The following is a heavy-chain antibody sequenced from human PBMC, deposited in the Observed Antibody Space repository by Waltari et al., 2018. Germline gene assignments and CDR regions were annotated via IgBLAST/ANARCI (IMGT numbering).Heavy chain of an antibody. D-gene: IGHD3-22*01. CDR3: ARDPGPNYYDSSGFDP. V-gene: IGHV3-21*01. J-gene: IGHJ5*02. CDR2: ISSSSSYI. CDR1: GFTFSSYS. Sequence: EVQLVESGGGLVKPGGSLRLSCAASGFTFSSYSMNWVRQAPGKGLEWVSSISSSSSYIYYADSVKGRFTISRDNAKNSLYLQMNSLRAEDTAVYYCARDPGPNYYDSSGFDPWGQGTLVTVSS.